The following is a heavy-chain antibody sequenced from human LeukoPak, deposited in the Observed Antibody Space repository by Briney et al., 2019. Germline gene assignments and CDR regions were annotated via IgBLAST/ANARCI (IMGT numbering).Heavy chain of an antibody. CDR2: VHFTRSYSGTT. Sequence: PQTLSLTCTVSSGSTASDALYWGWIRETPGKGLEWIGSVHFTRSYSGTTYSNPSLESRVTVSTDKSKSLCTLKLASVTAADTAFYYCVAEEYGTGSYYKSAFWGKGALVTVSS. D-gene: IGHD3-10*01. V-gene: IGHV4-39*01. CDR1: SGSTASDALY. CDR3: VAEEYGTGSYYKSAF. J-gene: IGHJ4*02.